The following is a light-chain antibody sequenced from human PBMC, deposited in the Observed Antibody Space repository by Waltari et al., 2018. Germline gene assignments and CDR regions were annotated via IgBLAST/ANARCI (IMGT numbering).Light chain of an antibody. CDR1: QSVSSR. CDR3: QQYDNWPPYT. V-gene: IGKV3-15*01. CDR2: DTS. Sequence: EIVMTQSPATLSVSPGERATLSCRASQSVSSRLAWYQQKPGQAPRLLIYDTSRRATGIPARFTGSGSGTEYTLNIGSLQSEDFAIYYCQQYDNWPPYTFGQGTKLESK. J-gene: IGKJ2*01.